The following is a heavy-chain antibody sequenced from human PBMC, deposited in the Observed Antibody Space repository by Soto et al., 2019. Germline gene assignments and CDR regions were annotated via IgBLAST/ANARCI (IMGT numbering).Heavy chain of an antibody. Sequence: EVQLLESGGDLVQPGGSLRLSCAASGFTFSSYAMSWVRQAPGKGLEWVSGISGSGGSIYYADFVKGRFTISRDNSKNTLYLQMNSLRAEDTAVYHCAKRPVGYCRGGSCFLFYFAYWGQGTQVTVSS. CDR2: ISGSGGSI. CDR3: AKRPVGYCRGGSCFLFYFAY. V-gene: IGHV3-23*01. CDR1: GFTFSSYA. D-gene: IGHD2-15*01. J-gene: IGHJ4*02.